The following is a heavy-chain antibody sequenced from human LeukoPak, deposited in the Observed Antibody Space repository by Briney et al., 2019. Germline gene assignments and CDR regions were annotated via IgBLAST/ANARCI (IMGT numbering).Heavy chain of an antibody. CDR1: GFTFSSYE. V-gene: IGHV3-48*03. Sequence: PGGSLRLPYAASGFTFSSYEMNWVRQAPGKGLEWISYISSSGSTMYYADSVKGRFTISRDNAKNSLYLQMNSLRAEDTAIYYCASSSWYALDYWGQGTLVTVSS. J-gene: IGHJ4*02. CDR2: ISSSGSTM. CDR3: ASSSWYALDY. D-gene: IGHD6-13*01.